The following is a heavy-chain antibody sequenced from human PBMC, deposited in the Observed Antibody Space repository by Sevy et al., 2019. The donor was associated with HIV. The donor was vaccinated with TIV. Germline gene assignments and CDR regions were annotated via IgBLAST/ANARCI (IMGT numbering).Heavy chain of an antibody. CDR1: GITFNNYA. CDR3: AGGRFDSSGSFDAFDM. CDR2: IFGSGGTT. J-gene: IGHJ3*02. V-gene: IGHV3-23*01. D-gene: IGHD3-22*01. Sequence: GESLKISCAASGITFNNYAMNWVRQAPGKGLDWFSTIFGSGGTTYYADSVKGRFTISRDNSKNTLYLQMNSLRTEDTALYYCAGGRFDSSGSFDAFDMWGQGTMVTVSS.